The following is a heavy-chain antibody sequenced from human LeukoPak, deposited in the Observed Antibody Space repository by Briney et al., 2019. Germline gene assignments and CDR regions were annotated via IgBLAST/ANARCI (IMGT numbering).Heavy chain of an antibody. CDR2: IYSGGST. J-gene: IGHJ4*02. V-gene: IGHV3-66*01. D-gene: IGHD3-3*02. CDR1: GFTVSSNY. CDR3: ARAPSNAHFDY. Sequence: GGSLRLSCAASGFTVSSNYMSWVRQAPGKGLEWVSVIYSGGSTYHADSVKGRFTISRDNSKNTLYLQMNSLRAEGTAVYYCARAPSNAHFDYWGQGTLVTVSS.